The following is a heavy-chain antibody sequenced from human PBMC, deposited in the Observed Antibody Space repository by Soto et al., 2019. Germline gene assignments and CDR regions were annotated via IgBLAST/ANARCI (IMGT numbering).Heavy chain of an antibody. CDR1: GGSFSGYY. D-gene: IGHD7-27*01. Sequence: QVQLQQWGAGLLKPSETLSLTCAVYGGSFSGYYWNWIRQPPGKGLEWIGKINHSGSTNYNPSLKSRVTISVETSTNQFSLKLSSVTDADTAVYYCARGWGRIFDYWGQGTVVTVSS. CDR3: ARGWGRIFDY. CDR2: INHSGST. V-gene: IGHV4-34*01. J-gene: IGHJ4*02.